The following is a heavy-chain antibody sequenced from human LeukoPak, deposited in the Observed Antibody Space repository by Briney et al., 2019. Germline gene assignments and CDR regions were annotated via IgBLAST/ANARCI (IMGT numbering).Heavy chain of an antibody. Sequence: SETLSLTCTVSGGSISSYYWSWIRQPPGKGLEWIGYIYYSGSTNYNPSLKSRVTISVDTSKNQFSLKLSSVTAADTAVYYCARTQMGYSSSWYFDYWGQGTLVTVSS. CDR2: IYYSGST. V-gene: IGHV4-59*08. CDR1: GGSISSYY. J-gene: IGHJ4*02. CDR3: ARTQMGYSSSWYFDY. D-gene: IGHD6-13*01.